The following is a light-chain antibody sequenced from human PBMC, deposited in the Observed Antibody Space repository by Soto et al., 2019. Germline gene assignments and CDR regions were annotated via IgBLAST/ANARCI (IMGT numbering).Light chain of an antibody. CDR1: QTINNY. V-gene: IGKV3-11*01. CDR3: QQRSDWPPRLT. CDR2: DAS. J-gene: IGKJ4*01. Sequence: EIVLTQSPATLSLSPGERATLSCRASQTINNYLAWYQQKPGQAPRLLVYDASYRAIGIPARFSGSGSGTDFPLTISILETEDFAVYYCQQRSDWPPRLTFGGGTKVEIK.